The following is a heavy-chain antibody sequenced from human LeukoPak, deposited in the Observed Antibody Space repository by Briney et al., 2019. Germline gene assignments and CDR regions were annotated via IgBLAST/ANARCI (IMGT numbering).Heavy chain of an antibody. V-gene: IGHV4-61*05. CDR3: ARHNRDFGLYCYDSSGYYYFDY. CDR1: GGSISSSSYS. Sequence: SETLSLTCTVSGGSISSSSYSWGWIRQPPGKGLEWIGYIYYSGSTNYNPSLKSRVTISVDTSKNQFSLKLSSVTAADTAVYYCARHNRDFGLYCYDSSGYYYFDYWGQGTLVTVSS. J-gene: IGHJ4*02. CDR2: IYYSGST. D-gene: IGHD3-22*01.